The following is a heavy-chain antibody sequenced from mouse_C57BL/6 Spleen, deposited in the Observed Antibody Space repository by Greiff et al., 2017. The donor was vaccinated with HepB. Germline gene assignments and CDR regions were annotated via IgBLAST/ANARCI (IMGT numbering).Heavy chain of an antibody. CDR2: INYDGSST. J-gene: IGHJ4*01. D-gene: IGHD1-1*01. CDR3: ARVFYGSSYAMDY. CDR1: GFTFSDYY. Sequence: EVHLVESEGGLVQPGSSMKLSCTASGFTFSDYYMAWVRQVPEKGLEWVANINYDGSSTYYLDSLKSRFIISRDNAKNILYLQMSSLKSEDTATYHCARVFYGSSYAMDYWGQGTSVTVSS. V-gene: IGHV5-16*01.